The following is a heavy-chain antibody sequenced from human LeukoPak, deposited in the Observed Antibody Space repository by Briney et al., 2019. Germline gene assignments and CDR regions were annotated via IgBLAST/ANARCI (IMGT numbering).Heavy chain of an antibody. CDR2: ITGSGSST. CDR3: AKRERQTFAY. J-gene: IGHJ4*02. Sequence: GGSLRLSCAASGFTFSDYAMTWVRQAPGKGLEWVSRITGSGSSTFYADSVKGRFTISRDNSKNTVSLQMSGLRAEDTAVYYCAKRERQTFAYWGQGTLVTVSS. V-gene: IGHV3-23*01. CDR1: GFTFSDYA.